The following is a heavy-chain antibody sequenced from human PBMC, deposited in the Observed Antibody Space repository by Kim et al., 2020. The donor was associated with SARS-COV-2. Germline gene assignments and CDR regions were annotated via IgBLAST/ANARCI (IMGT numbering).Heavy chain of an antibody. CDR1: GYTLTELS. D-gene: IGHD2-2*01. V-gene: IGHV1-24*01. Sequence: ASVKVSCKVSGYTLTELSMHWVRQAPGKGLEWMGGFDPEDGETIYAQKFQGRVTMTEDTSTDTAYMELSSLRSEDTAVYYCATDLWDIVVVPAAMGYWGQGTLVTVSS. CDR2: FDPEDGET. CDR3: ATDLWDIVVVPAAMGY. J-gene: IGHJ4*02.